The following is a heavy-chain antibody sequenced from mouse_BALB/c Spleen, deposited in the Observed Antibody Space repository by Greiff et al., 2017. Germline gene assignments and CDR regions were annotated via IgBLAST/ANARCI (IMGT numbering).Heavy chain of an antibody. Sequence: EVQLQESGTVLARPGASVKMSCKASGYSFTSYWMHWVKQRPGQGLEWIGAIYPGNSDTSYNQKFKGKAKLTAVTSASTAYMELSSLTNEDSAVYYCTRDNYDYDDVWFAYWGQGTLVTVSA. J-gene: IGHJ3*01. CDR2: IYPGNSDT. CDR1: GYSFTSYW. CDR3: TRDNYDYDDVWFAY. V-gene: IGHV1-5*01. D-gene: IGHD2-4*01.